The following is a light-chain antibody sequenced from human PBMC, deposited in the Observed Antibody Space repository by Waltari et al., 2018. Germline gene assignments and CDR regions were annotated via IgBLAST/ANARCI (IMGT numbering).Light chain of an antibody. Sequence: QSVLTQPPSASGTPGQRVTISYSGSSSNIGSNYVYCYQQLPGTAPKLLNYRNNQRPSGVPDRFSGSKSGTSASLAISGLRSEDEADYYCAAWDDSLSGWVFGGGTKLTVL. CDR2: RNN. CDR3: AAWDDSLSGWV. CDR1: SSNIGSNY. J-gene: IGLJ3*02. V-gene: IGLV1-47*01.